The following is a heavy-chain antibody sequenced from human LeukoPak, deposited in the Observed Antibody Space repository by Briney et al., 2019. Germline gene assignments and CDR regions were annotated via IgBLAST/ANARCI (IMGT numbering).Heavy chain of an antibody. CDR3: ARGPVTPHYYYGMDV. CDR1: GFTLSSNY. CDR2: IYSGGST. V-gene: IGHV3-66*01. Sequence: GGSLRLSCAASGFTLSSNYMSWVRQAPGKGLEWVSVIYSGGSTYYPDSVKGRFTISRDNSKNTLYLQMNSLRAEDTAVYYCARGPVTPHYYYGMDVWGQGTTVTVSS. D-gene: IGHD4-17*01. J-gene: IGHJ6*02.